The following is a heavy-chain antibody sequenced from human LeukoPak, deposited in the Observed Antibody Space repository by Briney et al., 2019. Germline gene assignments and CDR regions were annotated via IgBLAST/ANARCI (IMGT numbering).Heavy chain of an antibody. CDR2: INHSGST. CDR1: GGSFSGYY. D-gene: IGHD3-16*01. CDR3: ERVLLGAIDY. Sequence: SETLSLTCAVSGGSFSGYYRSWIRQPPGKGLEWIGEINHSGSTNYNPSLKSRVTISVDTSKNQFSRKLSSVTAADTAVYYCERVLLGAIDYWGQGTLVTVSS. J-gene: IGHJ4*02. V-gene: IGHV4-34*01.